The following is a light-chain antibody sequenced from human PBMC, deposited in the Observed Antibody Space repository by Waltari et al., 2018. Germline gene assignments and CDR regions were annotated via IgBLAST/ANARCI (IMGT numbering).Light chain of an antibody. CDR3: QQSYSTPRNT. Sequence: DIQMTQSPSSLSASVGDRVTITCRASQSISSYLNWYHEKPGKAPKLLIYAESSLQSGVPSRFSGSGSGTDFTLTISSLQPEDFATYYCQQSYSTPRNTFGQGTKLEIK. J-gene: IGKJ2*01. V-gene: IGKV1-39*01. CDR1: QSISSY. CDR2: AES.